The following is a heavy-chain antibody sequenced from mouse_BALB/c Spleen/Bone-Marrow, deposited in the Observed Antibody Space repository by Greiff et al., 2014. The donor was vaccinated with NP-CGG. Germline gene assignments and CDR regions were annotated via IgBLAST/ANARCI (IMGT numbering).Heavy chain of an antibody. CDR2: IDPANGNT. Sequence: VQLQQSGAELVKPGASVKLSCTAPGFNIKDTYMHWVKQRPEQGLEWIGRIDPANGNTKYDPKFQGKATITADTSSNTAYLQLSSLTSEDTAVYYCARYYYGSSYFDYRGQGTTLTVSS. CDR1: GFNIKDTY. V-gene: IGHV14-3*02. J-gene: IGHJ2*01. CDR3: ARYYYGSSYFDY. D-gene: IGHD1-1*01.